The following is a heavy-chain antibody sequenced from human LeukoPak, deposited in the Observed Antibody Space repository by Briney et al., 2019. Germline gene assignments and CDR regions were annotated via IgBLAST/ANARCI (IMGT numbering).Heavy chain of an antibody. CDR2: IYPGDSDT. Sequence: GESLKISCQGSGYNFTIYCIGWVRQVPGKGLEWMGIIYPGDSDTRYSPSFQGQVTISADKSISTAYLQWNSLKASDTAMYYCARGGDGDYGWERAFDIWGQGTMITVSS. CDR3: ARGGDGDYGWERAFDI. CDR1: GYNFTIYC. D-gene: IGHD4-17*01. J-gene: IGHJ3*02. V-gene: IGHV5-51*01.